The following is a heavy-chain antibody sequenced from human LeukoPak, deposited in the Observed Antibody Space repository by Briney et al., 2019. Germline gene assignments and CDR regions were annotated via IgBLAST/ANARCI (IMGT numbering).Heavy chain of an antibody. CDR3: ARDPYGSGDGYFDY. Sequence: GGSLRLSCAASGFTFSDHGMHWARQAPGKGLEWVAIIWYNGSKKYYEESVKGRFTISRDNSKNTLYLQMSSLRAEDTAVYYCARDPYGSGDGYFDYWGQGTLVTVSS. J-gene: IGHJ4*02. V-gene: IGHV3-33*01. CDR2: IWYNGSKK. D-gene: IGHD3-10*01. CDR1: GFTFSDHG.